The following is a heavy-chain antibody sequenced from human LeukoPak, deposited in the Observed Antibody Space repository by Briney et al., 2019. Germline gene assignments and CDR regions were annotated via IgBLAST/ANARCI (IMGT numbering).Heavy chain of an antibody. CDR2: RNPNSGNT. Sequence: ASVKLSCKASGYTFTSYDINWMRQATGQGLEWMGWRNPNSGNTGYAQKFQGRVTMTTNTSISTAYMELSSLRSEDTAVYYCARGRYSSSSGDAFDIWGQGTMVTVSS. D-gene: IGHD6-6*01. CDR1: GYTFTSYD. CDR3: ARGRYSSSSGDAFDI. J-gene: IGHJ3*02. V-gene: IGHV1-8*01.